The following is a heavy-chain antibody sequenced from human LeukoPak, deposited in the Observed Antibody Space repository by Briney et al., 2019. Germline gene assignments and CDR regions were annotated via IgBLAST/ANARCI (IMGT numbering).Heavy chain of an antibody. CDR2: ILHNGDST. CDR1: GFTCSTYV. Sequence: GGSLRLSCAASGFTCSTYVMSWVRQAPGKGLEWLSLILHNGDSTYYADSVKGRFTISRDNSKNTLYLQMNSLRAEDTAVYYCARLSPFAFDIWGQGTMVTVSS. V-gene: IGHV3-23*01. D-gene: IGHD3-16*02. J-gene: IGHJ3*02. CDR3: ARLSPFAFDI.